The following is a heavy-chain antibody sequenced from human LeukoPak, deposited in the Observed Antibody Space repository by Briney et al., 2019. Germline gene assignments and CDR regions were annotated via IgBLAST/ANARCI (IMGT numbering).Heavy chain of an antibody. J-gene: IGHJ5*02. CDR2: IYYSVST. V-gene: IGHV4-39*02. CDR3: AREYSSSFDP. Sequence: GXEWIGSIYYSVSTYYTPSLKSRVTISVDTSKNQFSLKLSSVTAADTAVYYCAREYSSSFDPWGQGTLVTVSS. D-gene: IGHD6-6*01.